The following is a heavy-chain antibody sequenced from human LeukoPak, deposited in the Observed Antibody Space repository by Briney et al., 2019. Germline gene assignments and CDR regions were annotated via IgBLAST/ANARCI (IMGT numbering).Heavy chain of an antibody. J-gene: IGHJ4*02. V-gene: IGHV4-38-2*02. CDR1: GYSISSGYY. Sequence: SETLSLTCTVSGYSISSGYYWGWIRQPPGKGLEWIGSIYHSGSTYYNPSLKSRVTISVDTSKNQFSLKLSSVTAADTAVYYCAREDYSNYEGGFDYWGQGTLVTVSS. D-gene: IGHD4-11*01. CDR2: IYHSGST. CDR3: AREDYSNYEGGFDY.